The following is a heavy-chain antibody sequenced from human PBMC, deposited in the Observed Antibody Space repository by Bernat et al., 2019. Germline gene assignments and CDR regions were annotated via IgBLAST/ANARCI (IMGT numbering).Heavy chain of an antibody. CDR2: INHSGST. V-gene: IGHV4-34*01. D-gene: IGHD2-15*01. CDR1: GGSFSGYY. Sequence: QVQLQESGPGLVKPSGTLSLTCAVYGGSFSGYYWSWIRQPPGKGLEWIGEINHSGSTNYNPSLKSRVTISVDTSKNQFSLKLSSVTAADTAVYYCALEWGYCSGGSCPYYFDYWGQGTLVTVSS. J-gene: IGHJ4*02. CDR3: ALEWGYCSGGSCPYYFDY.